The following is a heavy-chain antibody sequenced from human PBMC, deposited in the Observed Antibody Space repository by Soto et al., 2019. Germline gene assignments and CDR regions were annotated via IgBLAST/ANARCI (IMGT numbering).Heavy chain of an antibody. D-gene: IGHD2-2*01. Sequence: QVQLVQSGAEVKKPGSSVKVSCKASGGTFSSYAISWVRQAPGQGLEWMGGIIPISDTTNYAQKFQDRVTITGDESTSTAYMELSIPRSEDTAVYYCARSQGSSTSLEIYYYYYYGMDVWGQGTTVTVSS. CDR1: GGTFSSYA. CDR3: ARSQGSSTSLEIYYYYYYGMDV. J-gene: IGHJ6*02. V-gene: IGHV1-69*01. CDR2: IIPISDTT.